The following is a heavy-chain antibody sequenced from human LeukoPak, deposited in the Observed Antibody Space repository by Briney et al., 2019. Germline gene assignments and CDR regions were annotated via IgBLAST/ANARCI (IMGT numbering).Heavy chain of an antibody. Sequence: SETLSLTCAVYGGSLSDHSWSWMRQSPGKGLECIADIDHTGRTNYSPSLKSRVTASVDTSKNQVSLRLTSVTAADTALYYCARNKKAGGWRGGARTYYYYMDVWGKGPRSSSP. D-gene: IGHD4-23*01. J-gene: IGHJ6*03. CDR3: ARNKKAGGWRGGARTYYYYMDV. V-gene: IGHV4-34*01. CDR1: GGSLSDHS. CDR2: IDHTGRT.